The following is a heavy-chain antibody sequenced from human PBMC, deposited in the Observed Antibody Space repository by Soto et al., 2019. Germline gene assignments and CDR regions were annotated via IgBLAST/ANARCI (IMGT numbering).Heavy chain of an antibody. CDR1: GFTFSSYG. V-gene: IGHV3-30*18. CDR2: ISYDGSNK. CDR3: AKEYSSGWDYYGMDV. D-gene: IGHD6-19*01. Sequence: QEQLVESGGGVVQPGRSLRLSCAASGFTFSSYGMHWVRQAPGKGLEWVAVISYDGSNKYYADSVKGRFTISRDNSKNTLYLQMNSLRAEDTAVYYCAKEYSSGWDYYGMDVWGQGTTVTVSS. J-gene: IGHJ6*02.